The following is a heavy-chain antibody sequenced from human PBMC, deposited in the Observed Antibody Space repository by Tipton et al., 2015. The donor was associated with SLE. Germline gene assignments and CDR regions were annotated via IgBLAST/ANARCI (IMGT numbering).Heavy chain of an antibody. V-gene: IGHV4-59*12. D-gene: IGHD2/OR15-2a*01. CDR3: ARDLYRLSGHYDL. CDR2: ISDGGGT. CDR1: SDSISGYY. Sequence: TLSLTCTVSSDSISGYYWSWIRQPPGKGLEWIGYISDGGGTNHNPSLKSRVTISVDPAKNQFSLKLTSVTAADTAVYYCARDLYRLSGHYDLWGRGTLVTVSS. J-gene: IGHJ2*01.